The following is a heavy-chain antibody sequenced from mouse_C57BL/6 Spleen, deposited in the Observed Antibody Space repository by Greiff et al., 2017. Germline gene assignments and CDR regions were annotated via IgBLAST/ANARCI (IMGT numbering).Heavy chain of an antibody. CDR2: ISSGSSTI. D-gene: IGHD1-1*01. J-gene: IGHJ2*01. V-gene: IGHV5-17*01. CDR3: ARSTTVVAGFDY. Sequence: EVMLVESGGGLVKPGGSLKLSCAASGFTFSDYGMHWVRQAPEKGLEWVAYISSGSSTIYYADTVKGRFTISRDNAENTLFLQMTSLRSEDTAMYYCARSTTVVAGFDYWGQGTTLTVSS. CDR1: GFTFSDYG.